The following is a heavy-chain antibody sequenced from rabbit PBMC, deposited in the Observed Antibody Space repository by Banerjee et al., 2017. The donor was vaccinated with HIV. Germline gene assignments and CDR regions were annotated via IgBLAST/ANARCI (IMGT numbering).Heavy chain of an antibody. V-gene: IGHV1S45*01. J-gene: IGHJ4*01. Sequence: QEQLEESGGGLVQPGESLTLSCKASGFTISSDYYMCWVRQAPGKGLEWIACIYTGSSSSTYYASWAKGRFTISKTSSTTVTLQMTSLTAADTATYFCARGLLMYYFALWGPGTLVTVS. CDR3: ARGLLMYYFAL. D-gene: IGHD6-1*01. CDR2: IYTGSSSST. CDR1: GFTISSDYY.